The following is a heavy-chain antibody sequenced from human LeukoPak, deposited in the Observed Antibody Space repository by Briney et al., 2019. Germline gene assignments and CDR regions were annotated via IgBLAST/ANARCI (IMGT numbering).Heavy chain of an antibody. CDR2: INPNSGGT. CDR3: AREGTAKYCSSTSCYSRFDP. J-gene: IGHJ5*02. Sequence: ASVKVSCKASGYTFTGYYMHWVRQAPGQGLEWMGWINPNSGGTNYAQKFQGRVTMTRDTSVSTAYMELSRLRSDDTAVYYCAREGTAKYCSSTSCYSRFDPWGQGTLVTVSS. CDR1: GYTFTGYY. V-gene: IGHV1-2*02. D-gene: IGHD2-2*01.